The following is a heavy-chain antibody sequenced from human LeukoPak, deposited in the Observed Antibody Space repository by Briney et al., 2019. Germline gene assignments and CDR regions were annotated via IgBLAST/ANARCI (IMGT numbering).Heavy chain of an antibody. CDR1: GYTFTTYG. D-gene: IGHD6-6*01. V-gene: IGHV1-18*01. CDR2: ISVYNGNT. Sequence: ASVKVSCKASGYTFTTYGISWVRQAPGQGLEWMGWISVYNGNTKYAQNFQGRVTMTTDTSTSTAYMELRSLRSDDTAVYYCARDRIAARPGRFDPWGQGTLVTVSS. CDR3: ARDRIAARPGRFDP. J-gene: IGHJ5*02.